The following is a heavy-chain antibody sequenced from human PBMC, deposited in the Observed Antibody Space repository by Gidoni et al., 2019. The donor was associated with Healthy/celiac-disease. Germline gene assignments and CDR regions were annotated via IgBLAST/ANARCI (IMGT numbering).Heavy chain of an antibody. CDR2: IYTSGST. V-gene: IGHV4-61*02. D-gene: IGHD2-15*01. CDR3: ARDSSLVVAANDAFDI. CDR1: GGSISSGSYY. J-gene: IGHJ3*02. Sequence: QVQLQESGPGLVKPSQTLSLTCPVSGGSISSGSYYWSWIRQPAGKGLEWIGRIYTSGSTNYNPSLKSRVTISVDTSKNQFSLKLSSVTAADTAVYYCARDSSLVVAANDAFDIWGQGTMVTVSS.